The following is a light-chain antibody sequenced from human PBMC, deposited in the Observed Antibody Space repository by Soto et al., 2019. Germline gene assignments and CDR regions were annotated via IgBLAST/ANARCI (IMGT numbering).Light chain of an antibody. Sequence: DIQMTQSPSTLSASVGDRVTITCRASESIDDWLAWHQQKPGQAPKLLIYDASTLESGVPSRFSGSGSGTKFTLTIRSLQPDVFATYYCQHYKTYSTFCQGTKLEIK. V-gene: IGKV1-5*01. CDR2: DAS. J-gene: IGKJ2*01. CDR1: ESIDDW. CDR3: QHYKTYST.